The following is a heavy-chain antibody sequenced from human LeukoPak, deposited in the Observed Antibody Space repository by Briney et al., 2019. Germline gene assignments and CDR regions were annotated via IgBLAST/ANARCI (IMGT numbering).Heavy chain of an antibody. V-gene: IGHV4-39*01. J-gene: IGHJ4*02. CDR2: IYYSGST. Sequence: AETLTLTCTVSGGPISSSSYYWGRIRQPPGKGLEWIGSIYYSGSTYYNPSLKSRVTISVDTSKNQFSLKLSSVTAADTAVYYCARITITLSSYSFYHWGRGTLVTVSS. CDR1: GGPISSSSYY. CDR3: ARITITLSSYSFYH. D-gene: IGHD3-10*01.